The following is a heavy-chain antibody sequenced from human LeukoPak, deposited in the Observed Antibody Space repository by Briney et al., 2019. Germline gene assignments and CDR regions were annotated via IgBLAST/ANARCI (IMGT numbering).Heavy chain of an antibody. V-gene: IGHV1-46*01. CDR2: INPSGDST. D-gene: IGHD3-22*01. CDR3: ATLGYYYSLDY. Sequence: ASVKVSCKASGYTFTINHIHWVRQAPGQGLEWMGVINPSGDSTTYAQNFQGRVTMTEDTSTDTAYMELSSLRSEDTAVYYCATLGYYYSLDYWGQGTLVTVSS. J-gene: IGHJ4*02. CDR1: GYTFTINH.